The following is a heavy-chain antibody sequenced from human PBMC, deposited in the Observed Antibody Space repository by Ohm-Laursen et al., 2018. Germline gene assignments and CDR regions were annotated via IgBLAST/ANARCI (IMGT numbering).Heavy chain of an antibody. V-gene: IGHV4-59*01. CDR2: IYYTGST. CDR1: GASISSYY. J-gene: IGHJ4*02. Sequence: SETLSLTCSVSGASISSYYWTWIRRPPGKGLEWIGYIYYTGSTSYNPSLKSRVTISVDTSKNQFSLKLNSVTAADTAVYYCARGTGAYDLRYFDYWGQGTRVTVSS. D-gene: IGHD5-12*01. CDR3: ARGTGAYDLRYFDY.